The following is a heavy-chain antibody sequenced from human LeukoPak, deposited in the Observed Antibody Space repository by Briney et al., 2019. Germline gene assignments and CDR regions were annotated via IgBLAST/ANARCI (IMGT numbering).Heavy chain of an antibody. J-gene: IGHJ4*02. D-gene: IGHD6-19*01. CDR3: GKTTVGYSSGQKPAWPVDY. CDR1: GFTFGSHA. V-gene: IGHV3-23*01. CDR2: IFGSGGSP. Sequence: GGSLRLSCEASGFTFGSHAMYWVRQAPGKGLEWVAGIFGSGGSPHYADSVKGRFTISRDKSRNTVYLQINSLRADDTAVYYCGKTTVGYSSGQKPAWPVDYWGQGSLVTVSS.